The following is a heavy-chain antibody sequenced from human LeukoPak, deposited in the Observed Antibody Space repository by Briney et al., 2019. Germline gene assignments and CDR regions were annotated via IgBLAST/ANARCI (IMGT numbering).Heavy chain of an antibody. CDR3: ARGLTTYYDILTGYPLTTHYYVDV. D-gene: IGHD3-9*01. CDR1: GYTFTGYY. J-gene: IGHJ6*03. CDR2: INPNSGGT. Sequence: ASVKVSCKASGYTFTGYYMHWVRQAPGQGLEWMGWINPNSGGTNYAQKFQGRVTMTRDTSISTAYMELSSLRSEDTAVYYCARGLTTYYDILTGYPLTTHYYVDVWGKGTTVTISS. V-gene: IGHV1-2*02.